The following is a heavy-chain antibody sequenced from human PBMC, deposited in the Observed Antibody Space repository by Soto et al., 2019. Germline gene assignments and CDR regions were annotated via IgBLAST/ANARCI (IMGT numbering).Heavy chain of an antibody. V-gene: IGHV1-24*01. Sequence: ASVKVSCKVFGHTLSELSMHWVRQAPGEGLEWVGGFDREDAETVYAQKFRGRVTMTEDTSTDTAYLELSRLRSEDTAVYFCATKTLLSYFQYWGQGTLVTVSS. D-gene: IGHD3-16*02. CDR2: FDREDAET. J-gene: IGHJ1*01. CDR1: GHTLSELS. CDR3: ATKTLLSYFQY.